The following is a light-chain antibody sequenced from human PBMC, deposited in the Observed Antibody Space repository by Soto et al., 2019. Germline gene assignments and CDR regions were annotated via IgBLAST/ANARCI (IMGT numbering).Light chain of an antibody. CDR3: SSYAGRNNWV. CDR2: EVS. CDR1: SSDVGGYKY. V-gene: IGLV2-8*01. J-gene: IGLJ3*02. Sequence: QSALTQPPSASGSPGQAVTISCTGTSSDVGGYKYVSWYQQHPGKAPKLMIYEVSKRPSGVPDRFSGSKSGNTASRTVSGLQAEDEADYYCSSYAGRNNWVFGGGTKLTVL.